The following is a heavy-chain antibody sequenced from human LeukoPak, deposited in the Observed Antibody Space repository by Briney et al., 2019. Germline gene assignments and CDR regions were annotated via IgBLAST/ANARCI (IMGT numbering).Heavy chain of an antibody. V-gene: IGHV3-21*01. CDR1: GFTFSSYS. CDR3: ARELHPQLVRGGMDV. J-gene: IGHJ6*03. Sequence: GGSLRLSCAASGFTFSSYSMNWVRQAPGKGLEWVSSISSSSSYIYYADSVKGRFTISRDNAKNSLYLQMNSLRAEDTAVYYCARELHPQLVRGGMDVWGKGTTVTVSS. D-gene: IGHD6-13*01. CDR2: ISSSSSYI.